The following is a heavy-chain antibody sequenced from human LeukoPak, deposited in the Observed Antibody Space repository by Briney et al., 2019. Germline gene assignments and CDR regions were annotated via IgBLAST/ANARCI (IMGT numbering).Heavy chain of an antibody. CDR3: AKSRSALDSSGSDVFDI. CDR1: GFTFSKYW. Sequence: GGSLRLSCAASGFTFSKYWMHWVRQAPGKGLVWVSRICSDGSSTSYADSVKGRFTISRDNAKNTLFLQMNSLRAEDTAVYYCAKSRSALDSSGSDVFDIWGQGTMVTVSS. CDR2: ICSDGSST. D-gene: IGHD3-22*01. J-gene: IGHJ3*02. V-gene: IGHV3-74*01.